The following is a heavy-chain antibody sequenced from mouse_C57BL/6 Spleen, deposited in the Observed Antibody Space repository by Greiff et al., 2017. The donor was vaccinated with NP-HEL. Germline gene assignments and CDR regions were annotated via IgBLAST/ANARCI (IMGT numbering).Heavy chain of an antibody. CDR3: ARVGQLRLRDYAMDY. Sequence: QVQLQQSGPELVKPGASVKISCKASGYAFSSSWMNWVKQRPGKGLEWIGRIYPGDGDTNYNGKFKGKATLTADKSSSTAYMQLSSLTSEDSAVYFCARVGQLRLRDYAMDYWGQGTSVTASS. D-gene: IGHD3-2*02. J-gene: IGHJ4*01. V-gene: IGHV1-82*01. CDR1: GYAFSSSW. CDR2: IYPGDGDT.